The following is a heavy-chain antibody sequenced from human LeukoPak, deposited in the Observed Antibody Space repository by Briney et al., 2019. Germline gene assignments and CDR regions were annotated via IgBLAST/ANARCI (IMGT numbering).Heavy chain of an antibody. J-gene: IGHJ3*02. D-gene: IGHD3-10*01. Sequence: PGGSLRLSCAASGFTFSSYGMHWVRQAPGKGLEWVAVISYDGSNKYYADSVKGRFTISRDNSKNTLYLQMNSLRAEDTAVYYCAKDLWWFGEFPNVFDIWGQGTMVTVSS. V-gene: IGHV3-30*12. CDR2: ISYDGSNK. CDR3: AKDLWWFGEFPNVFDI. CDR1: GFTFSSYG.